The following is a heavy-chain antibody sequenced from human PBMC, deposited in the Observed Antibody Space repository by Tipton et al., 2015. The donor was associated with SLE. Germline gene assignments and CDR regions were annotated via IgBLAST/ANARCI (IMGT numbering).Heavy chain of an antibody. D-gene: IGHD1-26*01. CDR2: INHTGGT. Sequence: LRLSCAVYGGSLSDYYWSWIRQTPGEGLEWIGEINHTGGTNYNPSLESRVTMSVDTSKNQFSLKLSSVTAADTAMYYCVRERKYVVRFRELVAPDLWGQGTAITVSS. V-gene: IGHV4-34*01. CDR1: GGSLSDYY. CDR3: VRERKYVVRFRELVAPDL. J-gene: IGHJ3*01.